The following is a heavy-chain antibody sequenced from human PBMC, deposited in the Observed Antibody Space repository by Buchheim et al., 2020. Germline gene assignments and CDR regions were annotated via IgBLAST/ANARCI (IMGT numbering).Heavy chain of an antibody. V-gene: IGHV1-46*01. CDR3: ARGFYGGDYFDY. Sequence: QVQLVQSGAEVKKPGASVRVSCKASGYTFSKYYIHWVRQAPGQGLEWMGIINPSGGSTYYAQEFQGRVTMTADTSTSTVYMELRSLRSEDTALFYCARGFYGGDYFDYWGQETL. J-gene: IGHJ4*02. D-gene: IGHD4-23*01. CDR1: GYTFSKYY. CDR2: INPSGGST.